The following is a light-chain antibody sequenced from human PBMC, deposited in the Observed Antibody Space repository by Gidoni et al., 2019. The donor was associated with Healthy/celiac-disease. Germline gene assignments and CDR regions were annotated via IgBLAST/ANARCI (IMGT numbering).Light chain of an antibody. CDR2: AAS. Sequence: DIQMTQSPSSLSASVGDRVTITCRARQNISSYLNWYQQKPGKAPKLLIYAASSLQSGVPSRFSGSGSGTDFTLTISSLQPEDFATYYCQQGYSTRTFGQGTKVEIK. CDR1: QNISSY. CDR3: QQGYSTRT. V-gene: IGKV1-39*01. J-gene: IGKJ1*01.